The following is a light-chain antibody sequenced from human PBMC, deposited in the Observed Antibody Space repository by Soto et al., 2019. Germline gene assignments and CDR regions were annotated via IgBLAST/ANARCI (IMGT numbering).Light chain of an antibody. J-gene: IGKJ5*01. CDR1: QSISSY. CDR3: QQSYSTLIT. Sequence: DIQMTQSPSSLSASVGDRVTITCRASQSISSYLNWYQQKQGKAPKLLIYAASSLQSGVPSRFRGSGSGTDFTLTISSLQPEDFATYYCQQSYSTLITFGQGTRLEIK. CDR2: AAS. V-gene: IGKV1-39*01.